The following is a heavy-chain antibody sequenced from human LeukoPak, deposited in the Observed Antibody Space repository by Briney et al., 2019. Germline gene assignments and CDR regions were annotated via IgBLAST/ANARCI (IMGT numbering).Heavy chain of an antibody. Sequence: PGGSLRLSCAASGFTFSNYGIHWVRQAPGKGLEWVALIQYDVTIKYYADSVKGRFTISRDNAKNSLYLQMNSLRAEDTAVYYCARPHPVHFDYWGQGTLVTVSS. V-gene: IGHV3-30*12. J-gene: IGHJ4*02. CDR2: IQYDVTIK. CDR3: ARPHPVHFDY. CDR1: GFTFSNYG. D-gene: IGHD6-6*01.